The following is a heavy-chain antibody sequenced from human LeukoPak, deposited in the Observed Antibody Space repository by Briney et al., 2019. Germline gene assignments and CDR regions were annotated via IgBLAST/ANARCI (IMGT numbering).Heavy chain of an antibody. CDR3: ARALTTVTTSPPDY. D-gene: IGHD4-17*01. Sequence: VASVKVSFKASGYTFTGYYMDWVRQAPGQGLDGMGWINPNSGGTNYAQKFQGRVTMTRDTSISTAHMELSRLRSDDTAVYYCARALTTVTTSPPDYWGQGTLVTVSS. CDR1: GYTFTGYY. CDR2: INPNSGGT. J-gene: IGHJ4*02. V-gene: IGHV1-2*02.